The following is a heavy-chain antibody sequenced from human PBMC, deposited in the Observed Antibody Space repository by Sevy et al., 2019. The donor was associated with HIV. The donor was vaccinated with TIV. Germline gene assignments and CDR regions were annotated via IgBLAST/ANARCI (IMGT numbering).Heavy chain of an antibody. V-gene: IGHV4-59*01. CDR1: GGSISGYY. CDR2: THSNGNT. J-gene: IGHJ5*02. D-gene: IGHD3-10*01. CDR3: TRDRYNLVRGIIMTWFDP. Sequence: SETLSLTCTVSGGSISGYYWSWIRQSPGKGLEWIAYTHSNGNTNYNPSLKSRVTISIDTSKNQFSLKLSSVTAADTAVYYCTRDRYNLVRGIIMTWFDPWGQGTLVTVSS.